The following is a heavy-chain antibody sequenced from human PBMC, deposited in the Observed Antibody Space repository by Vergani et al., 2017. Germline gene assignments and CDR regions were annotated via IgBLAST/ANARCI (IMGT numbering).Heavy chain of an antibody. Sequence: EVQLVESGGGLVQPGRSLRLSCAASGFTFDDYAMHWVRQAPGKGLEWVSGINWNGGSTGYADSVKGRFTISRDNAMNSLYLQMNSLRAEDTALYHCARDRYEQQLVRVDYWGQGTLVTVSS. CDR2: INWNGGST. V-gene: IGHV3-9*01. CDR1: GFTFDDYA. J-gene: IGHJ4*02. D-gene: IGHD6-13*01. CDR3: ARDRYEQQLVRVDY.